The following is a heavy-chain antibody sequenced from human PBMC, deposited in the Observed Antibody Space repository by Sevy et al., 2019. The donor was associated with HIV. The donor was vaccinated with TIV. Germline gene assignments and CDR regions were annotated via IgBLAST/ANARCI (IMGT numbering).Heavy chain of an antibody. D-gene: IGHD3-10*01. V-gene: IGHV3-11*01. CDR1: GFTFSDYY. J-gene: IGHJ6*02. Sequence: GGSLRLSCAASGFTFSDYYMSWIRQAPGKGLEWVSYISSSGSTIYYADSVKGRFTISRDNAKNSLYLQMNSLRAEETVVYYCARDLRGGWFGELSFITGTTPPAYYGMDVWGQGTTVTVSS. CDR2: ISSSGSTI. CDR3: ARDLRGGWFGELSFITGTTPPAYYGMDV.